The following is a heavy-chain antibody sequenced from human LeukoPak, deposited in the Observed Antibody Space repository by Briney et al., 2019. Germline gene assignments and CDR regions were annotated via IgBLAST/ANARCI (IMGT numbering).Heavy chain of an antibody. J-gene: IGHJ4*02. V-gene: IGHV1-2*02. D-gene: IGHD3-3*02. CDR2: INPNSGGT. CDR1: GDTFTGYY. CDR3: ARFSTYPSY. Sequence: GASVKVSCKASGDTFTGYYMHWVRQAPGQGLEWMGWINPNSGGTNYAQKFQGRVIMTRDTPTSTVYMELSSLRSEDTAFYYCARFSTYPSYWGQGTLVTVSS.